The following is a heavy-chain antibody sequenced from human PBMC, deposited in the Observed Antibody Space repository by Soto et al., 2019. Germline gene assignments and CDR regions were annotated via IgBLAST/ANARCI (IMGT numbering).Heavy chain of an antibody. CDR2: FDPEDGET. D-gene: IGHD2-2*01. Sequence: ASVKVSCKVSGYTLTELSMHWVRQAPGKGLEWMGGFDPEDGETIYAQKFQGRVTMTEDTSTDTGYMELSSLGSEETAVYYCATDASRGGGISDVVVPAAMLNYYYGMDVWGQGTTVTVSS. J-gene: IGHJ6*02. CDR3: ATDASRGGGISDVVVPAAMLNYYYGMDV. V-gene: IGHV1-24*01. CDR1: GYTLTELS.